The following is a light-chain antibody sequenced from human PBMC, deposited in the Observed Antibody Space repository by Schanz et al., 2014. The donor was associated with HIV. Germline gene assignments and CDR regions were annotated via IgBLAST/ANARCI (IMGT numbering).Light chain of an antibody. CDR1: SSDIGSNY. CDR2: DNS. Sequence: QSVLTQPPSVSAAPGQKVTISCSGTSSDIGSNYVSWYQQLPGKAPKLVIYDNSHRPSGVPDRFSGSRSGTSASLAITGLQAEDEADYYCQSYDKSLSGPYVFGGGTKLTVL. V-gene: IGLV1-40*01. CDR3: QSYDKSLSGPYV. J-gene: IGLJ1*01.